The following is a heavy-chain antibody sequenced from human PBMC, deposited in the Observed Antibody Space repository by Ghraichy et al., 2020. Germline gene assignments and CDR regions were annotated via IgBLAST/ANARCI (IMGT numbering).Heavy chain of an antibody. J-gene: IGHJ6*03. D-gene: IGHD3-3*01. Sequence: GGSLRLSCAASGFTFSSYSMNWVRQAPGKGLEWVSSISSSSSYIYYADSVKGRFTISRDNAKNSLYLQMNSLRAEDTAVYYCARVHYDFWSGLNYMDVWGKGTTVTVSS. V-gene: IGHV3-21*01. CDR3: ARVHYDFWSGLNYMDV. CDR1: GFTFSSYS. CDR2: ISSSSSYI.